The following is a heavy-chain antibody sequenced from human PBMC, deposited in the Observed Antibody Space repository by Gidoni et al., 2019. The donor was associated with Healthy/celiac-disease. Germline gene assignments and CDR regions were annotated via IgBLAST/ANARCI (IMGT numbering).Heavy chain of an antibody. CDR2: IYYSGST. CDR3: ARDKRVGYCSSTSCYGQDYYYYYGMDV. CDR1: GGSISSYS. Sequence: QVHLQESAPGLVKPSETLSLTCTVPGGSISSYSWSWIRQPPGKGLEWIGYIYYSGSTNYNPSLNSRVTISVDTSKNQFSLKLSSVTAADTAVYYCARDKRVGYCSSTSCYGQDYYYYYGMDVWGQGTTVTVSS. V-gene: IGHV4-59*01. D-gene: IGHD2-2*01. J-gene: IGHJ6*02.